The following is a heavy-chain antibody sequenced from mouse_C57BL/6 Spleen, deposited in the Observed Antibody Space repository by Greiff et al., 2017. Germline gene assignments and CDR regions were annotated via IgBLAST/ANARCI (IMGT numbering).Heavy chain of an antibody. J-gene: IGHJ3*01. CDR2: ISYDGSN. Sequence: EVKLMESGPGLVKPSQSLSLTCSVTGYSITSGYYWNWIRQFPGNKLEWMCYISYDGSNNYNPPFKNRISITRDTSKNQFFLKLNSVTTEDTATYYCARGGDYYEAWFAYWGQGTLVTVSA. D-gene: IGHD1-1*01. V-gene: IGHV3-6*01. CDR1: GYSITSGYY. CDR3: ARGGDYYEAWFAY.